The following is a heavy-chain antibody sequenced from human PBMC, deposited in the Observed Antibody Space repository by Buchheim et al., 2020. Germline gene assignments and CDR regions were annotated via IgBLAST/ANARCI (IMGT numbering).Heavy chain of an antibody. V-gene: IGHV3-30*03. CDR2: ISYDGSNK. Sequence: QVQLVESGGGVVQPGRSLRLSCAASGFTFSSYGMHWVRQAPGKGLEWVAVISYDGSNKYYADSVKGRFTISRDNSKNTLYLQMNSLRAEDTAVYYCARDGSEVMAIDYWGQGTL. J-gene: IGHJ4*02. D-gene: IGHD3-16*01. CDR1: GFTFSSYG. CDR3: ARDGSEVMAIDY.